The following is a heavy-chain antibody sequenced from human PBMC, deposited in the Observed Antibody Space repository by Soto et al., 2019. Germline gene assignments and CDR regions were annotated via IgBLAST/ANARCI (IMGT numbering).Heavy chain of an antibody. Sequence: SVKVSCKASGGTFSSYAISWVRRAPGQGXEWMGGIIPIFGTANYAQKFQGRVTITADESTSTAYMELSSLRSEDTAVYYCARDYYDSSGYYNYYYYGMDVWGQGTTVTVSS. CDR3: ARDYYDSSGYYNYYYYGMDV. V-gene: IGHV1-69*13. D-gene: IGHD3-22*01. CDR1: GGTFSSYA. J-gene: IGHJ6*02. CDR2: IIPIFGTA.